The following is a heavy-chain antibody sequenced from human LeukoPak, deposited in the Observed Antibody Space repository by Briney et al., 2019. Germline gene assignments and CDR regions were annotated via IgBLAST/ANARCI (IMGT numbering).Heavy chain of an antibody. Sequence: GRCLRLSCAASGFTFSSYGMHWVRQAPGKGLEWVAVISYDGSNKYYADSVKGRFTISRDNSKNTLYLQMNSLRAEDTAVYYCAKLAVAGTDYWGQGTLVTVSS. CDR3: AKLAVAGTDY. V-gene: IGHV3-30*18. D-gene: IGHD6-19*01. J-gene: IGHJ4*02. CDR2: ISYDGSNK. CDR1: GFTFSSYG.